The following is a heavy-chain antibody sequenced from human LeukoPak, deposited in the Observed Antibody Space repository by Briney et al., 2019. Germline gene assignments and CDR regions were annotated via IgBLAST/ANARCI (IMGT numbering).Heavy chain of an antibody. CDR2: ISGSGGST. Sequence: PGGSLRLSCAASGFTFSSYAMSWVCQAPGKGLEWVSAISGSGGSTYYADSVKGRFTISRDNSKNTLYPQMNSLRAEDTAVYYCAKPAVAATRYFDYWGQGTLVTVSS. J-gene: IGHJ4*02. CDR3: AKPAVAATRYFDY. V-gene: IGHV3-23*01. CDR1: GFTFSSYA. D-gene: IGHD2-15*01.